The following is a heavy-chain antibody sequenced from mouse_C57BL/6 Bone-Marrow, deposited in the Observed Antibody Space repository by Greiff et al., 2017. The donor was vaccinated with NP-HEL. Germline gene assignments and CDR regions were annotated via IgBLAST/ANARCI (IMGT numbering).Heavy chain of an antibody. V-gene: IGHV1-81*01. Sequence: VQLQQSGAELARPGASVKLSCKASGYTFTSYGISWVKQRTGQGLEWIGEIYPRSGNTYYNEKFKGKATLTADKSSSTAYMELRSLTSEDSAVYFCAREGDYYYGSSSFAYWGQGTLVTVSA. J-gene: IGHJ3*01. CDR3: AREGDYYYGSSSFAY. CDR1: GYTFTSYG. D-gene: IGHD1-1*01. CDR2: IYPRSGNT.